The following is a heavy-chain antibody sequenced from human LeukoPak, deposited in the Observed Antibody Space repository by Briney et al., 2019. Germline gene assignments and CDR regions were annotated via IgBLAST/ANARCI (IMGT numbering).Heavy chain of an antibody. J-gene: IGHJ4*02. CDR1: AFPFSTYV. CDR3: ARSPAFYDGAVVKYYFDY. Sequence: GGSLRLSCAASAFPFSTYVMSWVRQAPGGGLEWISSISGDGARTYYTSSVKGRFTISRDNSKNTVYLEMNSLRAEDAAVYFCARSPAFYDGAVVKYYFDYWGQGTLVTVSS. CDR2: ISGDGART. V-gene: IGHV3-23*01. D-gene: IGHD6-19*01.